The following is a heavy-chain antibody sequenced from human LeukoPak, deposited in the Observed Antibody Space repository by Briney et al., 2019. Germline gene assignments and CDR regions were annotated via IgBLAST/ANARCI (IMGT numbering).Heavy chain of an antibody. J-gene: IGHJ4*02. CDR2: ISYDGSNK. CDR1: GFTFSRYA. CDR3: AREPNFDWLSRFDY. Sequence: PGRSLRLSCAASGFTFSRYAMHWVRQAPGKGLEWVAVISYDGSNKYYADSVKGRFTISRDNSKNTLYLQMNSLRAEDTAVYYCAREPNFDWLSRFDYWGQGTLVTVSS. V-gene: IGHV3-30-3*01. D-gene: IGHD3-9*01.